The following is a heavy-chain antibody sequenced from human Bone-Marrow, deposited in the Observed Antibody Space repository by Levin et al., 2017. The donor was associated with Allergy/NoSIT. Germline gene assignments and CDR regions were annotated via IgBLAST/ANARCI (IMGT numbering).Heavy chain of an antibody. J-gene: IGHJ6*02. V-gene: IGHV3-48*02. CDR2: ISSDSQTT. Sequence: GGSLRLSCEGSGFSFNTYTMNWVRQAPGKALEWLSYISSDSQTTFYADPVKGRFTISRDNAKNSLYLQMNSLRDEDRTGYYCAFGHGVRHHSWYYGLDVWGQGTTVIVSS. D-gene: IGHD6-13*01. CDR1: GFSFNTYT. CDR3: AFGHGVRHHSWYYGLDV.